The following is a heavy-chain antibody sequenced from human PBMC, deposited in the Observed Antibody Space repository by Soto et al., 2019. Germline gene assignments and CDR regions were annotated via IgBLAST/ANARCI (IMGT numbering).Heavy chain of an antibody. J-gene: IGHJ4*02. CDR3: ARASTVTHDY. Sequence: SETLSLTCTVSGGSISSYYWSWIRQPPGKGLEWIGYIYYSGSTNYNPSLKSRVTISGPTSKNQFSLKLSSVTAADTAVYYCARASTVTHDYWGQGTLVTVSS. D-gene: IGHD4-4*01. CDR1: GGSISSYY. V-gene: IGHV4-59*12. CDR2: IYYSGST.